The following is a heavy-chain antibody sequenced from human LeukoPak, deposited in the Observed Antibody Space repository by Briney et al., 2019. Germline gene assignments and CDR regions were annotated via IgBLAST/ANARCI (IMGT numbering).Heavy chain of an antibody. V-gene: IGHV3-23*01. CDR1: GFTFSSYA. CDR3: AKDATDYYYDSSGYSD. J-gene: IGHJ4*02. Sequence: GRSLRLSCAASGFTFSSYAMSWVRQAPGKGLEWVSAISGSGGSTYYADSVKGRFTISRDNSKNTLYLQMNSLRAEDTAVYYCAKDATDYYYDSSGYSDWGQGTLVTVSS. D-gene: IGHD3-22*01. CDR2: ISGSGGST.